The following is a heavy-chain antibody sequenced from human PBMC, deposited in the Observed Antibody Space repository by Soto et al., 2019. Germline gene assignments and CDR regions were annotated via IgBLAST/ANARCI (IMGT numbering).Heavy chain of an antibody. CDR1: GFTFSSYS. Sequence: EVQLVESGGGLVQPGGSLRLSCAASGFTFSSYSMNWVRQAPGKGLEWVSYVSSSSSNIYYADSVKGRFTISRDNAKNSLYLQMNSLRDEDTAVYYCARRKHIVVVTASLSWYFDLWGRGTLVTVSS. V-gene: IGHV3-48*02. CDR2: VSSSSSNI. J-gene: IGHJ2*01. CDR3: ARRKHIVVVTASLSWYFDL. D-gene: IGHD2-21*02.